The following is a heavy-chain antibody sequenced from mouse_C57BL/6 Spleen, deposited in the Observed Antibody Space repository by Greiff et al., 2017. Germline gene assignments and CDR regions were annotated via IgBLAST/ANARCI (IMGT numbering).Heavy chain of an antibody. V-gene: IGHV1-74*01. J-gene: IGHJ4*01. Sequence: QVQLKQPGAELVKPGASVKVSCKASGYTFTSYWMHWVKQRPGQGLEWIGRIHPSDSDTNYNQKFKGKATLTVDKSSSTAYMQLSSLTSEDSAVYYWAIERYYYGSSLYARDYWGKGTSVTVSS. CDR3: AIERYYYGSSLYARDY. CDR1: GYTFTSYW. D-gene: IGHD1-1*01. CDR2: IHPSDSDT.